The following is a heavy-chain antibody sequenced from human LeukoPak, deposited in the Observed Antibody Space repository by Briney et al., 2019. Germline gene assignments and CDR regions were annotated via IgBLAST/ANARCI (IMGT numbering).Heavy chain of an antibody. Sequence: GGSLRLSCAASGFTVSSNYMSWVRQAPGKGLEWVSVIYSGGSTYYADSVKSRFTISRDNSKNTLYLQMNSLRAEDRAVYYCVSCSFRGGFLDYWGEGTLVSVPS. J-gene: IGHJ4*02. V-gene: IGHV3-53*01. CDR3: VSCSFRGGFLDY. CDR2: IYSGGST. D-gene: IGHD3-10*01. CDR1: GFTVSSNY.